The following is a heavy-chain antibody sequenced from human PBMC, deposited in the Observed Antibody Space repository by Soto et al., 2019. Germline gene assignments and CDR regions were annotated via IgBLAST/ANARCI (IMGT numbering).Heavy chain of an antibody. CDR2: IYHSGST. CDR3: ARAYIVGATSWFDP. Sequence: SETLSLTCAVSGYSISSGYYWGWIRQPPGKGLEWIGSIYHSGSTYYNPSLKSRVTISVDTSKNQFSLKLSSVTAADTAVYYCARAYIVGATSWFDPWGQGTPVTVSS. D-gene: IGHD1-26*01. CDR1: GYSISSGYY. V-gene: IGHV4-38-2*01. J-gene: IGHJ5*02.